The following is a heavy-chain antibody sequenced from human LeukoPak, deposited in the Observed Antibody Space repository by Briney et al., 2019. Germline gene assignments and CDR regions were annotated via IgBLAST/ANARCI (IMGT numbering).Heavy chain of an antibody. CDR3: ATPTTLTTDYAFDI. V-gene: IGHV1-2*02. CDR1: GYTFTGYY. D-gene: IGHD4-17*01. Sequence: ASVKVSCKASGYTFTGYYMHWVRQAPGQGLEWMGWINPNSGDTNYAQKFQGRVTTTRDTSISTAYMELSRLRSDDTAVYYCATPTTLTTDYAFDIWGQGTMVTVSS. J-gene: IGHJ3*02. CDR2: INPNSGDT.